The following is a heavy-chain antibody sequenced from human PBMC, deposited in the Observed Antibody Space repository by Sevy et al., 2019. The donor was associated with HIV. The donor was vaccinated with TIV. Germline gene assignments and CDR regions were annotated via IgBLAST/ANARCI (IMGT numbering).Heavy chain of an antibody. Sequence: KQSQTLSLTCAISGDSVSSNSAAWNWIRQSPSRGLEWLGRTYYRSKWYNDYAVSVKSRITINPDTSKNQFSLQLNSVTPEDTAVYYCAREQYDSSGYYIPLPFDYWGQGTLVTVSS. J-gene: IGHJ4*02. CDR1: GDSVSSNSAA. CDR3: AREQYDSSGYYIPLPFDY. V-gene: IGHV6-1*01. D-gene: IGHD3-22*01. CDR2: TYYRSKWYN.